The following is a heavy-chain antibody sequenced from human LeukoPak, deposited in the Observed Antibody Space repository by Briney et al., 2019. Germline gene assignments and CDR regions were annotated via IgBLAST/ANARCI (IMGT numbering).Heavy chain of an antibody. Sequence: PGGSLRLSCAASGFTFANYAMSWVRQAPGKGLEWVSSISGSATSTFYADSVKGRFTISRDNSKNTLFLQMNSLRAEDTALYYCAKRHTTGWFYLDYWSRGTLVTVSS. D-gene: IGHD6-19*01. CDR1: GFTFANYA. V-gene: IGHV3-23*01. CDR2: ISGSATST. J-gene: IGHJ4*02. CDR3: AKRHTTGWFYLDY.